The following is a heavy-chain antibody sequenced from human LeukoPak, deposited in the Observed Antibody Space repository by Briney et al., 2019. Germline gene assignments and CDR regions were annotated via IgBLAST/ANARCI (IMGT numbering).Heavy chain of an antibody. CDR1: GYSFTSYW. V-gene: IGHV5-51*01. CDR2: IYPGDSDT. CDR3: ARQGIAVAGMGGLGPYYYYYYMDV. D-gene: IGHD6-19*01. Sequence: GESLKISCKGSGYSFTSYWIGWVRQMPGKGLEWMGIIYPGDSDTRYSPSFQDQVTISADKSISTAYLQWSSLKASDTAMYYCARQGIAVAGMGGLGPYYYYYYMDVWGKGTTVTISS. J-gene: IGHJ6*03.